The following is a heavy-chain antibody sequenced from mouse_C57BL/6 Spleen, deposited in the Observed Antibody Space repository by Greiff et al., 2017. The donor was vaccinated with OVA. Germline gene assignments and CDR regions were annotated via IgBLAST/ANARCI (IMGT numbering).Heavy chain of an antibody. D-gene: IGHD2-1*01. Sequence: VQLQESGAELARPGASVKLSCKASGYTFTSYGISWVKQRTGQGLEWIGEIYPRSGNTYYNEKFKGKATLTADKSSSTAYMELRSLTSEDSAVYFCARFYYGNYAYAMDYWGQGTSVTVSS. CDR3: ARFYYGNYAYAMDY. V-gene: IGHV1-81*01. CDR1: GYTFTSYG. J-gene: IGHJ4*01. CDR2: IYPRSGNT.